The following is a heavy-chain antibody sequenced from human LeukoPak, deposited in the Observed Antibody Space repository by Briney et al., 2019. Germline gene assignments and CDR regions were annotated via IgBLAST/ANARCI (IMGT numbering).Heavy chain of an antibody. J-gene: IGHJ4*02. CDR1: GFTFSNYG. CDR2: IWYDGSSE. V-gene: IGHV3-33*01. D-gene: IGHD3/OR15-3a*01. CDR3: ARWRTGYLWSYFDY. Sequence: GGSLRLSCAASGFTFSNYGLHWVRQAPGKGLEWVAVIWYDGSSELYADSVKGRFTISRDNSKNTLYLQMNTLTAEDTAVYYCARWRTGYLWSYFDYWGQGTLVTVSS.